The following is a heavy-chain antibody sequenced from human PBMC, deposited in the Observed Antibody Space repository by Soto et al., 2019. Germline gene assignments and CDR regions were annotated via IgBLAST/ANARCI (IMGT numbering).Heavy chain of an antibody. V-gene: IGHV1-69*06. J-gene: IGHJ5*02. D-gene: IGHD4-4*01. CDR1: GGTFSSYA. CDR3: ARGIRAQTTVTTGEFDP. Sequence: ASVKVSCKASGGTFSSYAISWVRQAPGQGLEWMGGIIPIFGTANYAQKFQGRVTITADKSTSTAYMELSSLRSEDTAVYYCARGIRAQTTVTTGEFDPWGQGTLVTVSS. CDR2: IIPIFGTA.